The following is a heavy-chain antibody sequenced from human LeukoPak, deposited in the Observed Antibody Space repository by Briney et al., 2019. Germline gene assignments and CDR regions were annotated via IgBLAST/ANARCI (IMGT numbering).Heavy chain of an antibody. V-gene: IGHV1-69*01. J-gene: IGHJ4*02. CDR1: GVTFSSNA. CDR3: AREKSSGIAAAGVDY. D-gene: IGHD6-13*01. Sequence: SVKVSCKASGVTFSSNAISWVRQAPGQGLEWVGGIIPIFGTANYAQKFQGRVTITADESTSTAYMELSSLISEDTAVYYCAREKSSGIAAAGVDYWGQGTLVTVSS. CDR2: IIPIFGTA.